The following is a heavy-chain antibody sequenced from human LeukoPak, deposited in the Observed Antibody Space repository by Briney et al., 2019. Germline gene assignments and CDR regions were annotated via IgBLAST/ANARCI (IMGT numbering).Heavy chain of an antibody. V-gene: IGHV4-59*12. CDR2: IYHSGGT. CDR1: GVSISSYY. Sequence: SETLSLTCTVSGVSISSYYWSWIRQPPGKGLEWIGYIYHSGGTYYNPSLKSRVTISVDRSKNQFSLKLSSVTAADTAVYYCARAVVVINYFDYWGQGTLVTVSS. CDR3: ARAVVVINYFDY. J-gene: IGHJ4*02. D-gene: IGHD3-22*01.